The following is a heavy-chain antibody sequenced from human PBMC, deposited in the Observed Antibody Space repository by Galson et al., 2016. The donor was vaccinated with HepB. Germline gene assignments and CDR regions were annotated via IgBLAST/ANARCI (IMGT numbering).Heavy chain of an antibody. CDR2: ISRSGQST. D-gene: IGHD6-13*01. J-gene: IGHJ1*01. CDR1: GFTFTSYA. V-gene: IGHV3-23*01. CDR3: AKVRIKAADSAECFQD. Sequence: SLRLSCAASGFTFTSYAMSWVRQAPGKGLEWVSAISRSGQSTKYADSVKGRSTISKDNSKNTVYLQMNSLRAEDTAVYYCAKVRIKAADSAECFQDWGQGTLLTVSS.